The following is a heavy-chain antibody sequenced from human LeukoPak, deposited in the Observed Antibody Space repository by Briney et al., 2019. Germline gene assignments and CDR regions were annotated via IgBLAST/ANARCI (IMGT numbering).Heavy chain of an antibody. J-gene: IGHJ6*04. CDR3: ARKRSSTSLHYGMDV. D-gene: IGHD2-2*01. Sequence: PSETLSLTCAVYGGSFSGYYWSWIRQPPGKGLDWIGEINHSGSTNYNPSLKSRVTISVDTSKNQFSLKLSSVTAADTAVYYCARKRSSTSLHYGMDVWGKGTTVTVSS. CDR2: INHSGST. CDR1: GGSFSGYY. V-gene: IGHV4-34*01.